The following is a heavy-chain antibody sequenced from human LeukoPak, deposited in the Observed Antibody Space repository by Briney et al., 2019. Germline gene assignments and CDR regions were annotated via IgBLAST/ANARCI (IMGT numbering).Heavy chain of an antibody. CDR1: GRSFSSHY. CDR3: AKNNWFGP. J-gene: IGHJ5*02. V-gene: IGHV4-34*01. CDR2: INDSGST. Sequence: PSETLSLTCAVSGRSFSSHYWSWIRQPPGEGLEWIGEINDSGSTKYNPSLKSRVTISADTSKDQFSLKLSSVTAADTAVYYCAKNNWFGPWGQGTLVTVSS.